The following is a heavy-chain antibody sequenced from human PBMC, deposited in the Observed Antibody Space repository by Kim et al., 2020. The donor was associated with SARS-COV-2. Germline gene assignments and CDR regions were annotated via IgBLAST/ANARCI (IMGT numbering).Heavy chain of an antibody. Sequence: ESGKGRFTISRDNSKNTLYLQMNSLGAEDTAVYYCAKVMYSSSSGSSFDYWGQGTLVTVSS. D-gene: IGHD6-6*01. V-gene: IGHV3-23*01. CDR3: AKVMYSSSSGSSFDY. J-gene: IGHJ4*02.